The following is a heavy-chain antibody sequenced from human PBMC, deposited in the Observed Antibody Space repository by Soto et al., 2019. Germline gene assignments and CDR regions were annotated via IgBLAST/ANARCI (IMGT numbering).Heavy chain of an antibody. CDR1: GLTFSKYW. Sequence: EVQLVESGGGLVQPGGSLRLSCAASGLTFSKYWMTWVRQAPGKGLEWVATIKHDGSEKSNLDSVEGRFAISRDNAKNSLSLQMNSLRVEDTAVYFCASVPGSPGYHGLDVWGQGTTVTVSS. CDR2: IKHDGSEK. J-gene: IGHJ6*02. D-gene: IGHD6-19*01. CDR3: ASVPGSPGYHGLDV. V-gene: IGHV3-7*03.